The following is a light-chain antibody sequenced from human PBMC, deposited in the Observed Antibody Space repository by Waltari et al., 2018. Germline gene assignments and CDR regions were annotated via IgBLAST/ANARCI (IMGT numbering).Light chain of an antibody. V-gene: IGLV5-37*01. J-gene: IGLJ3*02. CDR1: SDINVGNYT. CDR2: YNSDSDK. CDR3: MIWPSNAWV. Sequence: QPVLTQPPSSSASPGESARLTCTLPSDINVGNYTLYWYPQKPGSPPRYLLYYNSDSDKGQGSGVPSRFSGSKDASANTGILLISGLQSEDEADYYCMIWPSNAWVFGGGTKLTVL.